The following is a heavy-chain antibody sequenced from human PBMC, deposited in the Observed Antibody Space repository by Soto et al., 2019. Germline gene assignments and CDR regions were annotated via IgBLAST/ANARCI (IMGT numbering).Heavy chain of an antibody. D-gene: IGHD2-21*01. CDR1: GFKFIDYY. CDR3: ATTTAVIVAQGPMDV. CDR2: VDPEDGET. J-gene: IGHJ6*02. V-gene: IGHV1-69-2*01. Sequence: EVQLVQSGAEVKKPGATVKISCKVSGFKFIDYYLYWVQQAPGKALEWMGRVDPEDGETVYSEQFQGRLTITADTSRDIAHMELSGLRSEATAVYFCATTTAVIVAQGPMDVWGQGTTVIVSS.